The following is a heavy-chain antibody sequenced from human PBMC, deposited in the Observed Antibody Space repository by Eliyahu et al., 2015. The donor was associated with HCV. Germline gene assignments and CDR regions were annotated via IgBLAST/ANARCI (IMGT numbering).Heavy chain of an antibody. V-gene: IGHV1-69*01. CDR2: IIPIFGTA. Sequence: QVQLVQSGAEVKKPGSSVKVSCXASGGTFSSXAISWVRQAPGQGLEWMGGIIPIFGTANYAQKFQGRVTITADESTRTAYMELSSLRSEDAAIYYCTRGGEEHQLQSRPFDYWGQGTLVTVSS. CDR1: GGTFSSXA. D-gene: IGHD2-2*01. CDR3: TRGGEEHQLQSRPFDY. J-gene: IGHJ4*02.